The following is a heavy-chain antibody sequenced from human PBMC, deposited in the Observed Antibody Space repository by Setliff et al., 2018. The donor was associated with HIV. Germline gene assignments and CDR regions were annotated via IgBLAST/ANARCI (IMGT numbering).Heavy chain of an antibody. CDR2: ISTYNGNT. Sequence: ASVKVSCKASRYTFTTYGITWVRQAPGQGLEWMGWISTYNGNTNYAQKFQGRVTMTTVTSTSTAYMELRSLRSDDTAVYYCARLSIPAYYYMDVWGKGTTVTVS. CDR1: RYTFTTYG. D-gene: IGHD2-21*01. CDR3: ARLSIPAYYYMDV. V-gene: IGHV1-18*01. J-gene: IGHJ6*03.